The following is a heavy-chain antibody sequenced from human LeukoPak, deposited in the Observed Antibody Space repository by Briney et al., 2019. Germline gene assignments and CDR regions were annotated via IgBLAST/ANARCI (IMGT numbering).Heavy chain of an antibody. Sequence: SDTLSLTCTVSGGSIRNYYWNWMRQPPGKGLEWVGYINHSGITNYTPSLKSRVPISQDTSKDQFSLKLSSVTAADTAVYYCARGGHSYGYLQWFDPWGQGILVTISS. V-gene: IGHV4-59*07. J-gene: IGHJ5*02. CDR1: GGSIRNYY. CDR2: INHSGIT. D-gene: IGHD5-18*01. CDR3: ARGGHSYGYLQWFDP.